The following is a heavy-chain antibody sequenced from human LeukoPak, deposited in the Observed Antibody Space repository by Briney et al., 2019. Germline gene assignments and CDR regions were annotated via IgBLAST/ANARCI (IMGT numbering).Heavy chain of an antibody. D-gene: IGHD3-3*01. Sequence: SVKVSCKASGGTFSSYAISWVRQAPGQGLEWMGGIIPIFGTANYTQKFQGRVTITADESTSTAYMELSSLRSEDTAVYYCARVTIFGVVIGCFDYWGQGTLVTVSS. CDR2: IIPIFGTA. CDR3: ARVTIFGVVIGCFDY. CDR1: GGTFSSYA. J-gene: IGHJ4*02. V-gene: IGHV1-69*01.